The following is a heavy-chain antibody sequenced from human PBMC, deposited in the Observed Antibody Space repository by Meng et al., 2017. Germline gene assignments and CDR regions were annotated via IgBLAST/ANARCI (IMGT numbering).Heavy chain of an antibody. Sequence: GGSLRLSCAASGFTFSSYSMNWVRQAPGKGLEWVSSISSSSSYIYYADSVKGRFTISRDNAKNSLYLQMNSLRAEDTAVYYCARDVSSGWSYWYFDLWGLGTLVTVSS. J-gene: IGHJ2*01. CDR3: ARDVSSGWSYWYFDL. D-gene: IGHD6-19*01. CDR1: GFTFSSYS. V-gene: IGHV3-21*01. CDR2: ISSSSSYI.